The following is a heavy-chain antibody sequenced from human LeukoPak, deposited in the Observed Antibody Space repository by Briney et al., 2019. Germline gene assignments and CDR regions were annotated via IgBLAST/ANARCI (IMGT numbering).Heavy chain of an antibody. J-gene: IGHJ3*02. D-gene: IGHD4-17*01. CDR2: ISYDGSNK. CDR1: GFTFSSYA. CDR3: ARPTVTDAFDI. Sequence: PGRSLRLSCAASGFTFSSYAMHWVRQAPGKGLEWVAVISYDGSNKYYADSVKGRFTISRDNSKNTLYLQMNSLRPEDTAVYYCARPTVTDAFDIWGQGTMVTVSS. V-gene: IGHV3-30*04.